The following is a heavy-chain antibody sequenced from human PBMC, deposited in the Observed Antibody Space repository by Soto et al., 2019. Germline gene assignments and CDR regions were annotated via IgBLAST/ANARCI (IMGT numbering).Heavy chain of an antibody. V-gene: IGHV1-69*01. D-gene: IGHD1-26*01. CDR3: ERDGGRYSGGMDY. CDR1: GGTFSSYS. CDR2: IIPIFGTA. J-gene: IGHJ4*02. Sequence: QVQLVQSGAEVKKPGSSVKVSCKASGGTFSSYSINWVRQAPGQGLEWMGEIIPIFGTANYAQKFQGRVTMTADESTSTAYTELSSLRSEDTAVYYCERDGGRYSGGMDYWGQGTLVTVSS.